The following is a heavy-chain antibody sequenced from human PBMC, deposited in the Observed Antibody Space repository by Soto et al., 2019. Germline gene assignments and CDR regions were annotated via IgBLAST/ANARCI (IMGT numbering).Heavy chain of an antibody. CDR2: ISRSSTTI. J-gene: IGHJ4*02. V-gene: IGHV3-48*01. Sequence: GGSLRLSCAASGLSFSSYSMNWVRQAPGKGLEWLSYISRSSTTIYYADSVKGRFTISRDNAKNSLYLHMNSLRAEDTAVYYCARDIRVAVVVAGGLYDYWGQGVLVTVS. D-gene: IGHD2-15*01. CDR1: GLSFSSYS. CDR3: ARDIRVAVVVAGGLYDY.